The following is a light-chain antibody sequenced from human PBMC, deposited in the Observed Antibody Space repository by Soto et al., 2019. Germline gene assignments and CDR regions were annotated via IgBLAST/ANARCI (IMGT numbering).Light chain of an antibody. CDR1: QSISVW. J-gene: IGKJ4*01. CDR3: QQYETFPLT. V-gene: IGKV1-5*03. CDR2: KAS. Sequence: DIQMTQSPATLTASVCERVTIGCRSSQSISVWLAWYQQKPGKAPKLLIYKASILASGVPSRFSGSGSATEFTLTISSLQPEDFASYYCQQYETFPLTFGGGTKV.